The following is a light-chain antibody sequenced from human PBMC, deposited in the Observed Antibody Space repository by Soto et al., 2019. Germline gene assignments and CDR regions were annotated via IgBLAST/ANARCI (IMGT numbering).Light chain of an antibody. V-gene: IGKV3-15*01. Sequence: EIVMTQSPATLSVSPGERATLSCRASQSVSSNLAWYQQKPGQAPRLLIYDASTSATGIPARFSGSGSGTEFTLTISSLQSEDFAVYYCHQYNNWPRTFGQGTKVEIK. CDR1: QSVSSN. CDR2: DAS. CDR3: HQYNNWPRT. J-gene: IGKJ1*01.